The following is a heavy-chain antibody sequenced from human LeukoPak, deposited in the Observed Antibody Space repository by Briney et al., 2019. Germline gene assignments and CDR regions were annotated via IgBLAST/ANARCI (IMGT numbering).Heavy chain of an antibody. D-gene: IGHD6-19*01. CDR1: GFIFSSYG. CDR3: AKEKSSGWHDAFDI. Sequence: GGSLRLSXAASGFIFSSYGMHWVRQAPGKGLEWMAFIRYDGTNKYYADSVKGRFTISRDDSKNTLYLQMSSLRAEDTAVYYCAKEKSSGWHDAFDIGGQGTTVTVSS. CDR2: IRYDGTNK. J-gene: IGHJ3*02. V-gene: IGHV3-30*02.